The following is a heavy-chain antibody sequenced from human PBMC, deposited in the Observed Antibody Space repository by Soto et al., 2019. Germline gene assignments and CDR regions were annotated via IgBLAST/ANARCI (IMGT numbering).Heavy chain of an antibody. D-gene: IGHD2-8*01. CDR2: ISSNGRST. V-gene: IGHV3-64*01. J-gene: IGHJ4*02. Sequence: EVQLVESGGGLVQPGGSLRLSCATSGFTFSTYVMHWVRQAPGKGLEYVSAISSNGRSTYYANSVKGRFTISRDNSKNTLYLQMDSLRVEGMAVYYCARDRCTNGVCYAPSDYWGQGPLVTVSS. CDR1: GFTFSTYV. CDR3: ARDRCTNGVCYAPSDY.